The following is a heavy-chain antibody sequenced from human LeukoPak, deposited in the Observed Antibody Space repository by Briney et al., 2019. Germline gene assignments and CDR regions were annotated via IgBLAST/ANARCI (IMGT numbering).Heavy chain of an antibody. Sequence: SETLSLTCTVSGGSISSSSYYWGWIRQPPGKGLEWIGSIYYSGSTYYNPSLKSRVTISVDTSKNQFSLKLSSVTAADTAVYYCARQGYNWNLDYWGQGTLVTVSS. D-gene: IGHD1-1*01. CDR2: IYYSGST. V-gene: IGHV4-39*01. CDR3: ARQGYNWNLDY. CDR1: GGSISSSSYY. J-gene: IGHJ4*02.